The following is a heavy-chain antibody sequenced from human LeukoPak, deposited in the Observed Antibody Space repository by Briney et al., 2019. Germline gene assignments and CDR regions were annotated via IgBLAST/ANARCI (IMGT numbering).Heavy chain of an antibody. J-gene: IGHJ4*02. CDR3: AKDTQTYYYDSSGYYWGDFDY. V-gene: IGHV3-30*02. Sequence: GGSLRLSCAASGFTFSGYGMHWVRQAPGKGLEWVAFIRYDGSNKYYADSVKGRFTISRDNSKNTLYLQMNSLRAEDTAVYYCAKDTQTYYYDSSGYYWGDFDYWGQGTLVTVSS. CDR2: IRYDGSNK. CDR1: GFTFSGYG. D-gene: IGHD3-22*01.